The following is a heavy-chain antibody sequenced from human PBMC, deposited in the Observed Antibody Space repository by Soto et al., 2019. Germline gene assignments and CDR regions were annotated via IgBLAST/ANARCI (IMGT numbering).Heavy chain of an antibody. D-gene: IGHD1-26*01. J-gene: IGHJ4*02. CDR1: GFTFSDHY. V-gene: IGHV3-72*01. Sequence: EVQLVDSGGGLVQPGGSLRLSCAASGFTFSDHYMDWVRQAPGKGLEWVGRSRNKANSYSTEYAASVKGRFTISRDESKNSLYLQMSRPKTEHTAVYYCARFSGSYTRGLDYWGQGTLVTVSS. CDR3: ARFSGSYTRGLDY. CDR2: SRNKANSYST.